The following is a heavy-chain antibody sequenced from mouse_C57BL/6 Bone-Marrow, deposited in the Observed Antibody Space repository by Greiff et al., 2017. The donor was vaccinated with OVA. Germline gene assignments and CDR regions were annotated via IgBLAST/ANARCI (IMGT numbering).Heavy chain of an antibody. Sequence: VTLKESGAELVRPGASVKLSCTASGFNIKDDYMHWVKQRPEQGLEWIGWIDPENGDTEYASKFQGKATITADTSSNTAYLQLSSLTSEDTAVYYCTTFYGSSYNYFDYWGQGTTLTVSS. CDR3: TTFYGSSYNYFDY. D-gene: IGHD1-1*01. J-gene: IGHJ2*01. CDR1: GFNIKDDY. CDR2: IDPENGDT. V-gene: IGHV14-4*01.